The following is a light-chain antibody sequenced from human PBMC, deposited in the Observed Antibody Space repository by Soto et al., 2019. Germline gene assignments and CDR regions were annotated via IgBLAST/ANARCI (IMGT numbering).Light chain of an antibody. V-gene: IGLV2-14*01. Sequence: QSALPQPASMSGSPGQSITFSCTGTSNDIGGYNYVSWYQQHPGKAPKLMIFDVSNRPSGVSYRFSGSKSGNTASLTISGLQAEDEADYYCSSYTSSSTLLFGGGTKLTVL. CDR1: SNDIGGYNY. J-gene: IGLJ2*01. CDR2: DVS. CDR3: SSYTSSSTLL.